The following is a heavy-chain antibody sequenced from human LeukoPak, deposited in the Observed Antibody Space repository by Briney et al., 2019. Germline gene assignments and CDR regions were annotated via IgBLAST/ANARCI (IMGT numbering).Heavy chain of an antibody. CDR1: GGSFSGYY. CDR2: INHSGST. V-gene: IGHV4-34*01. CDR3: ARESGDSTDLGYMDV. D-gene: IGHD6-13*01. Sequence: PSETLSLTCAVYGGSFSGYYWSWIRQPPGKGLEWIGEINHSGSTNYNPSLKSRVTISVDTSKNQFSLKLSSVTAADTAVYYCARESGDSTDLGYMDVWGKGTTVTISS. J-gene: IGHJ6*03.